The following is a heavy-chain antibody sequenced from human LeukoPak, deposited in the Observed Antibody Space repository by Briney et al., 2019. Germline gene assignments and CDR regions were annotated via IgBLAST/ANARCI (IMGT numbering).Heavy chain of an antibody. CDR1: GFTFSSYA. J-gene: IGHJ3*02. V-gene: IGHV3-23*01. Sequence: DPGGSLRLSCAASGFTFSSYALSWVRQPPGKGLEWVSTISAPGGNTYYADSVTGRFTISRDSSKSTLYLQMNSLRAEDTAVYDCAKGGGYSRNAFDIWGQGTMVTVSS. CDR3: AKGGGYSRNAFDI. D-gene: IGHD2-15*01. CDR2: ISAPGGNT.